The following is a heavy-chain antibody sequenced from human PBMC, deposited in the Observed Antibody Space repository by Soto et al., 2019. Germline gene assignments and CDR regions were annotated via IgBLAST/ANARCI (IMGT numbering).Heavy chain of an antibody. CDR2: VSANNGFT. Sequence: ASVKVSCKTSGYTFTNFALSWVRQAPGQGLEWIGFVSANNGFTHFAQKFQGRVSVKTDTSTNTVYLDLRSLSSDDTAVYYCARGGAARHLASWGHGTPVTVSS. CDR1: GYTFTNFA. J-gene: IGHJ5*01. D-gene: IGHD6-6*01. V-gene: IGHV1-18*01. CDR3: ARGGAARHLAS.